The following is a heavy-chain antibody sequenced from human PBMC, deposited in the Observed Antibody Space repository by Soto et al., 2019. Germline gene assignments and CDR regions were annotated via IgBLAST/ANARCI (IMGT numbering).Heavy chain of an antibody. CDR3: AKSHAIRAMVAYFDS. Sequence: GGSLRLSCAASGFTFSNFGMHWVRQAPGKGLDWVAVVSYDGHSQYYADSVRGRFTISRDNSKNTLYLQINSLREEDTAVYYCAKSHAIRAMVAYFDSWGQGSLVTVSS. CDR1: GFTFSNFG. CDR2: VSYDGHSQ. V-gene: IGHV3-30*18. D-gene: IGHD3-10*01. J-gene: IGHJ4*02.